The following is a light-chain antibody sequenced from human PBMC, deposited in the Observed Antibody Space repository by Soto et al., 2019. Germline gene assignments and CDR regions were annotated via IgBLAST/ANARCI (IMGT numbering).Light chain of an antibody. J-gene: IGLJ3*02. CDR3: CSYAGSYLWV. V-gene: IGLV1-40*01. CDR1: SSNIGAGYD. CDR2: GNS. Sequence: QSVLTQPPSVSGAPGQRVTISCTGSSSNIGAGYDVHWYQQLPGTAPKLLIYGNSNRPSGVPDRFSGSKSGTSASLAITGLQAEDEADYYCCSYAGSYLWVFGGGTQLTVL.